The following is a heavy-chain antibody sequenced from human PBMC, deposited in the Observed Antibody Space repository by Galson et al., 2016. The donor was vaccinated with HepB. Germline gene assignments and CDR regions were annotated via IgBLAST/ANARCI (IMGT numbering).Heavy chain of an antibody. Sequence: VKGRFTISRDNAKNSLYLQMNSLRAEDTAVYYCAREARTVTPDYYYYYMDVWGKGTTVTVSS. CDR3: AREARTVTPDYYYYYMDV. V-gene: IGHV3-11*06. J-gene: IGHJ6*03. D-gene: IGHD4-11*01.